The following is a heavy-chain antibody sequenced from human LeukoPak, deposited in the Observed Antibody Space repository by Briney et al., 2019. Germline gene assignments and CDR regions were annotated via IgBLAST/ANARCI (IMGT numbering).Heavy chain of an antibody. CDR2: IYYSGST. D-gene: IGHD2-15*01. V-gene: IGHV4-59*01. CDR3: AREGVAATDRYYYYYVDV. CDR1: GGSISSYY. J-gene: IGHJ6*03. Sequence: SETLSLTCTVSGGSISSYYCSWIRQPPRPGLERIGYIYYSGSTNSNPSLNSRVRISVDASKYQFYLKLSSVTAADTAVYYCAREGVAATDRYYYYYVDVWGKGTTDTVSS.